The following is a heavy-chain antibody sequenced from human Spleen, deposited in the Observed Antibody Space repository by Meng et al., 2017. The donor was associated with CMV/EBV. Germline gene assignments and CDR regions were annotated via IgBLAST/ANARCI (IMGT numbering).Heavy chain of an antibody. V-gene: IGHV4-59*12. CDR2: IYYSGST. D-gene: IGHD3-10*01. CDR1: GGSISSYY. CDR3: ARKRGYYQYYGMDV. J-gene: IGHJ6*02. Sequence: GSLRLSCTVSGGSISSYYWSWIRQPPGKGLEWIGYIYYSGSTNYNPSLKSRVTISVDTSKNQFSLKLSSVTAADTAVYYCARKRGYYQYYGMDVWGQGTTVTVSS.